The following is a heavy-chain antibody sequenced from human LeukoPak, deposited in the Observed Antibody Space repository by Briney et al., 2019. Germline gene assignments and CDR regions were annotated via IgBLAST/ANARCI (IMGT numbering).Heavy chain of an antibody. V-gene: IGHV4-39*01. Sequence: SETLSLACTVSGGSISSSSYYWGWIRQPPGKGLEWIGSIYYSGSTYYNPSLKSRVTISVDTSKNQFSLKLSSVTAADTAVYYCARHDRTPRAMNYYDSSGYYSGGAFDIWGQGTMVTVSS. CDR2: IYYSGST. J-gene: IGHJ3*02. CDR1: GGSISSSSYY. D-gene: IGHD3-22*01. CDR3: ARHDRTPRAMNYYDSSGYYSGGAFDI.